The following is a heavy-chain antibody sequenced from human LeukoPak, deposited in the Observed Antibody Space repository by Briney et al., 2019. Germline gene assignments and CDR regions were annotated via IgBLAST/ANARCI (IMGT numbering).Heavy chain of an antibody. CDR2: IYYSGST. CDR3: ARGMFSTMIVVVIRGTFDY. J-gene: IGHJ4*02. V-gene: IGHV4-39*01. CDR1: GGSISSSSYY. Sequence: SETLSLTCTVSGGSISSSSYYWGWIRQPPGKGLEWIGSIYYSGSTYYNPSLKSRVTISVDTSKNQFSLKLSSVTAADTAVYYCARGMFSTMIVVVIRGTFDYWGQGTLVIVSS. D-gene: IGHD3-22*01.